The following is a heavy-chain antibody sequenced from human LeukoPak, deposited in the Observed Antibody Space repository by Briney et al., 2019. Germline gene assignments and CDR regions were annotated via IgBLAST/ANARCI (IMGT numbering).Heavy chain of an antibody. Sequence: SETLSLTCAVYGGSFSGYYWSWIRQPPGKGLEWIGEINHSGSTNYNPSLKSRVTISVDTSKNQFSLKLSSVTAADTAVYYCARPKLLWFGESTHAFDIWGQGTMVTVSS. V-gene: IGHV4-34*01. CDR2: INHSGST. CDR1: GGSFSGYY. CDR3: ARPKLLWFGESTHAFDI. J-gene: IGHJ3*02. D-gene: IGHD3-10*01.